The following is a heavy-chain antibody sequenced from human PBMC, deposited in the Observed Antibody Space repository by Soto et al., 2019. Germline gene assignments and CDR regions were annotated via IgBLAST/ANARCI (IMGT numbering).Heavy chain of an antibody. CDR3: VRVPYNKGWYPDY. J-gene: IGHJ4*02. Sequence: EVQLVESGGGLVQPGGSLSLSCEASGFTFSDLHMDWVRQAPGKGLEWVGRIRNKADSYTTHYAASVKGRFTVSRDDSKSSLFLQMNSLRTEDTGVYFCVRVPYNKGWYPDYWGRGTLVTVSS. V-gene: IGHV3-72*01. CDR1: GFTFSDLH. CDR2: IRNKADSYTT. D-gene: IGHD6-19*01.